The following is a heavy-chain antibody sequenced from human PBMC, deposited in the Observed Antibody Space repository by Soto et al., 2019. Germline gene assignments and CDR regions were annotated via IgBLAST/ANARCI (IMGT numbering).Heavy chain of an antibody. V-gene: IGHV4-4*07. Sequence: PSETLSLTCTVSGGSMFSYYWSWIRQPAGKGLEWIARIYGSGGTNYNPSLKSRVTMSLDTSKNKFSLRLTSVNAADTAVYYCAREGDSSYASSQFHNRGPGTLVTVSS. CDR2: IYGSGGT. J-gene: IGHJ1*01. D-gene: IGHD3-16*01. CDR3: AREGDSSYASSQFHN. CDR1: GGSMFSYY.